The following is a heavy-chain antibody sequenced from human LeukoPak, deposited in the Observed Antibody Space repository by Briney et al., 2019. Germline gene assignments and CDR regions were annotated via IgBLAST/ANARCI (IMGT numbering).Heavy chain of an antibody. D-gene: IGHD4-17*01. CDR3: ARTTVTTDGVFDY. V-gene: IGHV3-20*04. CDR2: INWNGGST. Sequence: PGGSLRLSCAASGFTFYDYGMSWVRRAPGKGLEWVSGINWNGGSTGYADSVKGRFTISRDNGKNSLYLQMNSLRAEDTALYYCARTTVTTDGVFDYWGQGTLVTVSS. CDR1: GFTFYDYG. J-gene: IGHJ4*02.